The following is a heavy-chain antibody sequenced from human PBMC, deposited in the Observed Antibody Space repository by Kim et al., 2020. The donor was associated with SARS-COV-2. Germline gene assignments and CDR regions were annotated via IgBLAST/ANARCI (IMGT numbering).Heavy chain of an antibody. CDR2: T. CDR3: AVVITTPWLIY. Sequence: TYYADSVKGRFTISRDNSKNTLYLQMNSLRAEDTAVYYCAVVITTPWLIYWGQGTLVTVSS. D-gene: IGHD3-22*01. J-gene: IGHJ4*02. V-gene: IGHV3-23*03.